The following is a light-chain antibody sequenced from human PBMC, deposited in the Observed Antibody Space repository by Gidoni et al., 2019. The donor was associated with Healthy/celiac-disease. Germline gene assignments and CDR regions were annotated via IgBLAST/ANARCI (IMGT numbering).Light chain of an antibody. CDR1: SSDVGGYNY. J-gene: IGLJ2*01. Sequence: QSALTQPASVTGSPGQSIPISCTGTSSDVGGYNYVSWYQQHPGKATKLLIYDVSNRPSGVSTRFSGSKSGNTASLTISGLQAEDEADYYCSSYTSSSTVVFGGGTKLTVL. CDR2: DVS. V-gene: IGLV2-14*01. CDR3: SSYTSSSTVV.